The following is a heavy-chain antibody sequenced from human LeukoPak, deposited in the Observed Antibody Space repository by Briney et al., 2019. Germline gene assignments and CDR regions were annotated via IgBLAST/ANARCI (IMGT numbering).Heavy chain of an antibody. CDR3: ASWAVLMVYATNQGAFDI. Sequence: PSETLSLTCTVSGGSISSSSYYWGWIRQPSGKGLEWIGSIYYSGSTYYNPSLKSRVTISVDTSKNQFSLKLSSVTAADTAVYYCASWAVLMVYATNQGAFDIWGQGTVVTVSS. CDR1: GGSISSSSYY. J-gene: IGHJ3*02. D-gene: IGHD2-8*01. CDR2: IYYSGST. V-gene: IGHV4-39*01.